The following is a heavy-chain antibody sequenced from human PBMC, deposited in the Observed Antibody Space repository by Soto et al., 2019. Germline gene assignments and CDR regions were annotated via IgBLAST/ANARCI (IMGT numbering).Heavy chain of an antibody. CDR2: IYYSGST. CDR1: GGSISSYY. J-gene: IGHJ4*02. D-gene: IGHD6-13*01. Sequence: SETLSLTCTVSGGSISSYYWSWIRQPPGKGLEWIGYIYYSGSTNYNPSLKSRVTISVDTSKNQFSLKLSSVTAADTAVYYCARASPSGYSSSWYRGGYFDYWGQGTLVTSPQ. CDR3: ARASPSGYSSSWYRGGYFDY. V-gene: IGHV4-59*01.